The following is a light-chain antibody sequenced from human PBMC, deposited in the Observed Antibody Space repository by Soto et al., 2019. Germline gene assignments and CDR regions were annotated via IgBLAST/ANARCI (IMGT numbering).Light chain of an antibody. CDR1: QTVSSN. J-gene: IGKJ5*01. CDR2: DAY. CDR3: QQRHMWPIT. Sequence: EIVLTQSPGTLSLSPGEGATLSCWASQTVSSNYLAWYQQKPGQAPRLLIYDAYNRATGIPPRFSGSGSGTDFTLTISSLEPEDSAVYYCQQRHMWPITFGQGTRLEIK. V-gene: IGKV3-11*01.